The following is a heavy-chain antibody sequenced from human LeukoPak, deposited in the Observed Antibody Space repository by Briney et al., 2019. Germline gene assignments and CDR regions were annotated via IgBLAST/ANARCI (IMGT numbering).Heavy chain of an antibody. CDR1: GGSFSGYY. J-gene: IGHJ5*02. D-gene: IGHD6-6*01. V-gene: IGHV4-34*01. CDR3: ARGIEYSSSSCPNWFDP. CDR2: INHSGST. Sequence: SETLSLTCAVYGGSFSGYYWSWIRQPPGKGLEWIGEINHSGSTNYNPSLKSRVTISVDTSKNQFSLKLSSVTAADTAVYYCARGIEYSSSSCPNWFDPWGQGTLVTVSS.